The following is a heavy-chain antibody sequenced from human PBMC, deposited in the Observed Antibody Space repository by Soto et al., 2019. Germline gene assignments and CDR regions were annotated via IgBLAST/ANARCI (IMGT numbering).Heavy chain of an antibody. CDR3: ARESEDLTSNFDY. CDR1: GFTFSRVS. CDR2: ISSTTNYI. Sequence: WGSLRLSCEASGFTFSRVSMNWVRQAPGKGLEWVSSISSTTNYIYYGDSMKGRFTISRDNAKNSLYLEMNSLRAEDTAVYYCARESEDLTSNFDYWGQGTLVTVS. V-gene: IGHV3-21*06. J-gene: IGHJ4*02.